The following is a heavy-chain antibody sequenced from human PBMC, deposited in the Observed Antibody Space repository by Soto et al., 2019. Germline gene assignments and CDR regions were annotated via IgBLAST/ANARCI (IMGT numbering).Heavy chain of an antibody. Sequence: GESLKISCKGSGYSFTSYWIGWVRQMPGKGLEWMGIIYPGDSDTRYSPSFQGQVTISADKSISTAYLQWSSLKASDTAMYYCARLEYSSSSSGYNYYMDVWGKGTTVTVSS. J-gene: IGHJ6*03. CDR3: ARLEYSSSSSGYNYYMDV. CDR1: GYSFTSYW. V-gene: IGHV5-51*01. D-gene: IGHD6-6*01. CDR2: IYPGDSDT.